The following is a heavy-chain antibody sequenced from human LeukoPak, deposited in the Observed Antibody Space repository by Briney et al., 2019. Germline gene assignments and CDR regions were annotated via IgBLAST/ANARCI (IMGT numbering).Heavy chain of an antibody. CDR2: IYNGVPT. V-gene: IGHV4-4*09. CDR3: VQTTGWPGFDY. J-gene: IGHJ4*02. D-gene: IGHD6-19*01. Sequence: PSETLSLICTASGAPISRFYWNWVRQPPGKGLEWIGNIYNGVPTFFNPSLKSRVTPSVDTSKTQFSLQLAPVTAADTAVYYCVQTTGWPGFDYWGQGILVTVSS. CDR1: GAPISRFY.